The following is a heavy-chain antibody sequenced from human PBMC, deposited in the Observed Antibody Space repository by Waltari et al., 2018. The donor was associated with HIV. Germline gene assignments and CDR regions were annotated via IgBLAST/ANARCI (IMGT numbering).Heavy chain of an antibody. CDR3: ARDSSYYDSSGYYYYYGMDV. CDR2: INSDGSST. J-gene: IGHJ6*02. CDR1: GFTFSSYW. Sequence: EVQLVESGGGLVQPGGSLRLSCAASGFTFSSYWMHWVRQAPGKGLVWVSRINSDGSSTSYADSVKGRFTISRDNAKNTLYLQINSLRAEDTAVYYCARDSSYYDSSGYYYYYGMDVWGQGTTVTVSS. V-gene: IGHV3-74*01. D-gene: IGHD3-22*01.